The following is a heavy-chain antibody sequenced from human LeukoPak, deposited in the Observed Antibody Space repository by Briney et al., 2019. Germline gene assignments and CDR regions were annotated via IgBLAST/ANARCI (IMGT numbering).Heavy chain of an antibody. CDR2: IYSGGST. V-gene: IGHV3-53*01. Sequence: GGSLRLSCAASTFTVSSNYVSCVRQAPGKGLEWVSVIYSGGSTYYADSVKGRFTISRDNSKNTLYLQMNSLRAEDTAVYYCARDGATGFDYWGQGTLVTVSS. D-gene: IGHD5-12*01. CDR1: TFTVSSNY. CDR3: ARDGATGFDY. J-gene: IGHJ4*02.